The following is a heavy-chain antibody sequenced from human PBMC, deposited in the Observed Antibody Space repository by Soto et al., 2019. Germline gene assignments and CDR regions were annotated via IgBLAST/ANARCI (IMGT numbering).Heavy chain of an antibody. D-gene: IGHD3-10*01. CDR1: GGTFSSYA. Sequence: QVPLVQSGAEVKKPGSSVTVSCKASGGTFSSYAIHWVRQAPGQGLEWMGGIIPMYGPAKYAQRFQGRVTITADESTTPVYMALTCLTSQDTAVYYCVRVTSMVRGVIDNWFDPWGHGTLVTVSS. CDR3: VRVTSMVRGVIDNWFDP. V-gene: IGHV1-69*01. J-gene: IGHJ5*02. CDR2: IIPMYGPA.